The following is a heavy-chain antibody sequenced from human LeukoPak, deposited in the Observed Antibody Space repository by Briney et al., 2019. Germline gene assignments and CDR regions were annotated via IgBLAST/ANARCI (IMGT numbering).Heavy chain of an antibody. CDR3: ARRVVAATGFDY. D-gene: IGHD2-15*01. CDR1: GGSISSSSYY. CDR2: IYYSGST. V-gene: IGHV4-39*07. Sequence: SETLSLTCTVSGGSISSSSYYCGWIRQPPGKGLEWIGSIYYSGSTYYNPSLKSRVTISVDTSKNQFSLKLSSVTAADTAVYYCARRVVAATGFDYWGQGTLVTVSS. J-gene: IGHJ4*02.